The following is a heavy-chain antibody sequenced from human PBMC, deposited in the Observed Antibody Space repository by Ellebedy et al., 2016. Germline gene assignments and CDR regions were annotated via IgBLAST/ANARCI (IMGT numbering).Heavy chain of an antibody. Sequence: SGPTLVKPTQTLTLTCTFSGFSLSTSGLCVGWVRQPPGKALEWLAFTYGNDDKRYNPSLKSRLTITRDTSKNQVVLTMTNMDPVDTATYYCVHRTTNTADDYWGQGTLVTVSS. CDR2: TYGNDDK. V-gene: IGHV2-5*01. D-gene: IGHD5-18*01. J-gene: IGHJ4*02. CDR3: VHRTTNTADDY. CDR1: GFSLSTSGLC.